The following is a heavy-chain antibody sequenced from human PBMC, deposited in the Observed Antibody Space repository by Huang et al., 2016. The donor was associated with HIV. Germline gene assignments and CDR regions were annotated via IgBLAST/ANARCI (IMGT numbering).Heavy chain of an antibody. CDR2: IRQDGSEK. Sequence: VESGGGLRLSCAGSTVTFSAYWMTWVRQSQGQGLEWVASIRQDGSEKHYVDSVEGRFNISRDNGKKLLFLEMRSLGVDDTAVYFCATKADAMDVWGQGTTVIVSS. CDR3: ATKADAMDV. V-gene: IGHV3-7*01. D-gene: IGHD2-8*01. CDR1: TVTFSAYW. J-gene: IGHJ6*02.